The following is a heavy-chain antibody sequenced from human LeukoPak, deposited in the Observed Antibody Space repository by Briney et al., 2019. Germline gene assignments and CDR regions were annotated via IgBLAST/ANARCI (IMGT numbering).Heavy chain of an antibody. CDR3: ARGPNWNSSGYYYVS. Sequence: ASVKVSCKASGYTFTSYDINWVRQATGQGLEWMGWMNPNSGNTGYAQKFQGRVTMIRNTSISTAYMELSSLRSEDTAVYYCARGPNWNSSGYYYVSWGQGTLVTVSS. J-gene: IGHJ4*02. D-gene: IGHD3-22*01. CDR2: MNPNSGNT. CDR1: GYTFTSYD. V-gene: IGHV1-8*01.